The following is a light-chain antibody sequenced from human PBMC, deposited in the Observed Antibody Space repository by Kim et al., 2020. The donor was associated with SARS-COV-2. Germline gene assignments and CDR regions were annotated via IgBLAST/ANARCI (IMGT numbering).Light chain of an antibody. CDR1: SNNVGDQG. V-gene: IGLV10-54*04. Sequence: RPTATLTCTGDSNNVGDQGATWLQQHQGHPPKRLSYRNNNRPSGISERFSASRSGNTASLTIAGLQPDDEGDYYCSAWDRRLSAWVFGEGTQLTVL. J-gene: IGLJ3*02. CDR2: RNN. CDR3: SAWDRRLSAWV.